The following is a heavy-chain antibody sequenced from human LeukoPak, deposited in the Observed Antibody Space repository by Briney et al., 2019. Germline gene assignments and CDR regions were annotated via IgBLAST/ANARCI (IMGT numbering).Heavy chain of an antibody. D-gene: IGHD7-27*01. J-gene: IGHJ3*02. CDR1: GFTFSSYA. V-gene: IGHV3-7*01. Sequence: GGSLRLSCAASGFTFSSYAMSWVRQAPGRGLEWVANLKQDGSEKYYVDSVKGRFTISRDNAKNSLYLQMNSLRAEDTAVYYCARREHSLGIALGDDAFDIWGQGTMVTVSS. CDR3: ARREHSLGIALGDDAFDI. CDR2: LKQDGSEK.